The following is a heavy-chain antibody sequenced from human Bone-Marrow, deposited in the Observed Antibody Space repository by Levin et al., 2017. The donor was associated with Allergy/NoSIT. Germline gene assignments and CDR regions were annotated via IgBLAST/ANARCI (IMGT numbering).Heavy chain of an antibody. V-gene: IGHV2-5*02. CDR3: AHRLRSGTAWAAPYFDY. Sequence: GSGPTLVKPTQTLTLTCTFSGFSLSTSGVGVGWIRQPPGKALEWLAVIYWDNDRRYSPSLKSRVTITKDTAKNQVVLTMTNMDPVDTATYYCAHRLRSGTAWAAPYFDYWGQGTLVTVSS. J-gene: IGHJ4*02. CDR2: IYWDNDR. CDR1: GFSLSTSGVG. D-gene: IGHD3-10*01.